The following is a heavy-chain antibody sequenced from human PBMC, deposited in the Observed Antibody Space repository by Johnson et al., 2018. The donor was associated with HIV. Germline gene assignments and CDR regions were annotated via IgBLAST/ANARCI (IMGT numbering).Heavy chain of an antibody. CDR1: GFTFSDYY. CDR3: ARDPSWDAFDI. V-gene: IGHV3-11*04. Sequence: QVQLVESGGGLVKPGGSLRLSCAASGFTFSDYYMTWIRQAPGKGLEWVSYISSSGNTIYYADSVKGRFTISRDNSKNTLYLQMNSLRAEDTAVYYCARDPSWDAFDIWGQGTMVTVSS. J-gene: IGHJ3*02. CDR2: ISSSGNTI.